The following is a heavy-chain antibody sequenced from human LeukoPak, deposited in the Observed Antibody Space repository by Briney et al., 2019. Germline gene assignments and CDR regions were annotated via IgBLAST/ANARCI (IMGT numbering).Heavy chain of an antibody. J-gene: IGHJ4*02. V-gene: IGHV4-39*07. CDR3: ARDSLSVAHPFVDY. CDR1: GGSISSSSYY. Sequence: SETLSLTCTVSGGSISSSSYYWGWIRQPPGKGLEWIGSIYYSGSTYYNPSLKSRVTISVDTSKNQFSLKLSSVTAADTAVYYCARDSLSVAHPFVDYWGQGTLDTVSS. CDR2: IYYSGST. D-gene: IGHD6-19*01.